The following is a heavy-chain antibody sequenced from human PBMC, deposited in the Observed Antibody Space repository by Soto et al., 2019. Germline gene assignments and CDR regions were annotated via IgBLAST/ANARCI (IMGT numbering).Heavy chain of an antibody. V-gene: IGHV4-31*03. Sequence: SETLSLTCTVSGGSISSGGYYWSWIRQHPGKGLEWIGYIYYSGSTYYNPSLKSRVTISVDTSKNQFSLKLSSVTAADTAVYYCARDQRGGYYDFWSGSGMDVWGQGTTVTVSS. J-gene: IGHJ6*02. CDR3: ARDQRGGYYDFWSGSGMDV. CDR2: IYYSGST. CDR1: GGSISSGGYY. D-gene: IGHD3-3*01.